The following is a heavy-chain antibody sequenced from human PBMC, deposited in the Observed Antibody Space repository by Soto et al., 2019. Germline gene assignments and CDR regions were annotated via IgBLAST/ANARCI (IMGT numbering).Heavy chain of an antibody. CDR3: ARVRKEVTLKYYFDY. CDR1: GYPFSGRY. Sequence: QVQLVQSGAEVKKPGASVKVSCKASGYPFSGRYLHWVRQAPGQGLEWMAWINPTSGGTNYAQKFQGRVTITADESTSTAYMELSSLRSEDTAVYYCARVRKEVTLKYYFDYWGQGTLVTVSS. V-gene: IGHV1-2*02. J-gene: IGHJ4*02. D-gene: IGHD2-21*02. CDR2: INPTSGGT.